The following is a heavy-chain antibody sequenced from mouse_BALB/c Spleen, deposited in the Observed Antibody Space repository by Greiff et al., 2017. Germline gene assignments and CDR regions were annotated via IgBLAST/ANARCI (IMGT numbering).Heavy chain of an antibody. CDR3: APYDYGAMDD. V-gene: IGHV5-6-5*01. CDR1: GFTFSSYA. J-gene: IGHJ4*01. CDR2: ISSGGST. D-gene: IGHD6-5*01. Sequence: EVKLVESGGGLVKPGGSLKLSCAASGFTFSSYAMSWVRQTPEKRLEWVASISSGGSTYYPDSVKGRFTISRDNARNILYLQMSSLRSEDTAMYYCAPYDYGAMDDWGQGTSVTVSS.